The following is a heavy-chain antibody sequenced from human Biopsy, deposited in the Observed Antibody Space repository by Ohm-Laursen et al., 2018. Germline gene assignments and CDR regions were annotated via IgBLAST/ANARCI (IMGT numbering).Heavy chain of an antibody. Sequence: GSSVKASCKVSGYTFTTYYIHWVRQPPGHGLEWMGIINPGGNSTAYTQNFQGRVTMTWDTSTTTVYMELSSLRSEDTAVYYCVLASFDYWGQGTLVTVPS. CDR1: GYTFTTYY. CDR2: INPGGNST. CDR3: VLASFDY. V-gene: IGHV1-46*01. J-gene: IGHJ4*02.